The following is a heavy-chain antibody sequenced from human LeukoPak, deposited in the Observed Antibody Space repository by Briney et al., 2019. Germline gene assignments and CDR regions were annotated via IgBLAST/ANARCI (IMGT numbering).Heavy chain of an antibody. V-gene: IGHV1-2*02. CDR3: ARIVVAGTWGWFDP. CDR2: INPNSGGT. D-gene: IGHD6-19*01. J-gene: IGHJ5*01. CDR1: GYTFTRYY. Sequence: ASVKVSCTASGYTFTRYYMHWVRQAPGQRLEWMGWINPNSGGTNYAEKFKGRVTMTRDTSISTAYMELSRLRSDDTAVYYCARIVVAGTWGWFDPWGQGTLVTVSS.